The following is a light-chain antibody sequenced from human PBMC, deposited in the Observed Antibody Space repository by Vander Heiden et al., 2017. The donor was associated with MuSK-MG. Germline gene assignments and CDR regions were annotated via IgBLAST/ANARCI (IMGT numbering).Light chain of an antibody. Sequence: DIQLTQSPAFLSASVGDRVTITCRASQGISNYLAWYQQKPGNAPKLLIYAASTLQSGVPSRFSGSGSGTEFTLTSTSLQPEDFATYYWQQSNSPLLTFGRGTKVEIK. CDR2: AAS. J-gene: IGKJ4*01. V-gene: IGKV1-9*01. CDR3: QQSNSPLLT. CDR1: QGISNY.